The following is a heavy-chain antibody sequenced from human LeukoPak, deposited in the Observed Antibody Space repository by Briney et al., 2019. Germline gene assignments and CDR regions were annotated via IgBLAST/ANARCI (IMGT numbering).Heavy chain of an antibody. CDR3: AKGPHNWNPHGIDY. V-gene: IGHV3-23*01. D-gene: IGHD1-20*01. CDR2: ISGSGDST. Sequence: GGSLRLSCAASGFTFTSYALSWVRQAPGKGLEWVSSISGSGDSTYYADSVKGRFAISRDNPKNTLYLQMNSLRAEDTAVYYCAKGPHNWNPHGIDYWGRGTLVTVSS. J-gene: IGHJ4*02. CDR1: GFTFTSYA.